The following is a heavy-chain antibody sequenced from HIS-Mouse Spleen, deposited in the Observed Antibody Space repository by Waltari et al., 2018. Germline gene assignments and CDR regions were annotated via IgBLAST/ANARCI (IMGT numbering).Heavy chain of an antibody. CDR3: AREIPYSSSWYDWYFDL. J-gene: IGHJ2*01. CDR1: GGSISSSSYY. CDR2: IYYRGST. V-gene: IGHV4-39*07. Sequence: QLQLQESGPGLVKPSETLSLTCTVSGGSISSSSYYWGWIRQPPGKGLGWIGVIYYRGSTYSNPSRKSRVTISVDTSKNQFSLKLSSVTAADTAVYYCAREIPYSSSWYDWYFDLWGRGTLVTVSS. D-gene: IGHD6-13*01.